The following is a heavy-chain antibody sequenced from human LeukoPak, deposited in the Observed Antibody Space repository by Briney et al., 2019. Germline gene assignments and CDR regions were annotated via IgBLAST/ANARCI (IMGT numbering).Heavy chain of an antibody. CDR2: IYVDGRTT. CDR3: IRDFRSADL. CDR1: GFTFSNYC. Sequence: GGSLRLSCVASGFTFSNYCMHWVCQPPGKGLVWVSRIYVDGRTTNYADSVKGRFTISRDNAKNTVCLEMNSLSVEDTATYYCIRDFRSADLWGQGTLVTVTS. V-gene: IGHV3-74*01. J-gene: IGHJ5*02.